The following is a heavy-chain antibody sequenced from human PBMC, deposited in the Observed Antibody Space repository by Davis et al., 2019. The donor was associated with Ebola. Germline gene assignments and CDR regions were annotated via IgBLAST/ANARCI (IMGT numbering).Heavy chain of an antibody. Sequence: GESLKISCNGSGYSFNTYWIGWVRQMPGKGLEWMGIIYPGDSDTRYSPSFQDQGQVTISVDESISTAYLPWSSLKASDTALYYWARQGYGTVGELFSYYYMDVWGKGTTVTVSS. D-gene: IGHD2-8*02. V-gene: IGHV5-51*01. CDR2: IYPGDSDT. CDR3: ARQGYGTVGELFSYYYMDV. J-gene: IGHJ6*03. CDR1: GYSFNTYW.